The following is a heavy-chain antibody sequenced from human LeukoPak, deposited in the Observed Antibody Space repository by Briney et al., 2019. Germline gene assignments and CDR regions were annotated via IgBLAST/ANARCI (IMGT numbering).Heavy chain of an antibody. J-gene: IGHJ6*04. CDR3: ASDPGEV. V-gene: IGHV3-48*01. CDR1: GFTFNTYS. Sequence: GGPLRLSCAACGFTFNTYSINWLRQAPGKGLEWLSYISSSSRTIYYADSVKGRFTLSRDNAKNSLYLQMNSLRAEDTAVYYCASDPGEVWGEGTTVTVSS. CDR2: ISSSSRTI.